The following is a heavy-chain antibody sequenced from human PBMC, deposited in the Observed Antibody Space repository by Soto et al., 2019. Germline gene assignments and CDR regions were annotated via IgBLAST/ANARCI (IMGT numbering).Heavy chain of an antibody. V-gene: IGHV3-30*18. Sequence: GGSLRLSCAASGFTFSDYGMHWVRKAPGKGLEWVAVISYDSTNKYYGDSVKGRFTISRDNSKNTLYLQMNSLRAEDRAVYYCAKDHGFDEFQLLYYSYYGLDVWGQGTTVTVSS. D-gene: IGHD2-2*02. J-gene: IGHJ6*02. CDR1: GFTFSDYG. CDR3: AKDHGFDEFQLLYYSYYGLDV. CDR2: ISYDSTNK.